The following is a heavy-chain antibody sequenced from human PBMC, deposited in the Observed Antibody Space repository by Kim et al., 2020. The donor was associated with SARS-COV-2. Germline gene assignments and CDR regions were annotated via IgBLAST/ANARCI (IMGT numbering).Heavy chain of an antibody. Sequence: SVKVSCKASGGTFSSYAISWVRQAPGQGLEWMGGIIPIFGTANYAQKFQGRVTITADESTSTAYMELSSLRSEDTAVYYCAREGGTQLWWFDPWGQGTLVTVSS. CDR1: GGTFSSYA. D-gene: IGHD1-1*01. CDR3: AREGGTQLWWFDP. V-gene: IGHV1-69*13. J-gene: IGHJ5*02. CDR2: IIPIFGTA.